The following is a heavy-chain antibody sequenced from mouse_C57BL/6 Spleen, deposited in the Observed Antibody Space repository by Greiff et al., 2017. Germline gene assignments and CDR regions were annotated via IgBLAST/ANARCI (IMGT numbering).Heavy chain of an antibody. CDR1: GYSFTDYN. D-gene: IGHD1-1*01. V-gene: IGHV1-39*01. CDR2: INPNYGTT. J-gene: IGHJ3*01. CDR3: AREREDGSSPWFAY. Sequence: EVKLVESGPELVKPGASVKISCKASGYSFTDYNMNWVKQSNGKSLEWIGVINPNYGTTSYNQKFKGKATLTVDQSSSTAYMQLNSLTSEDSAVYYCAREREDGSSPWFAYWGQGTLVTVSA.